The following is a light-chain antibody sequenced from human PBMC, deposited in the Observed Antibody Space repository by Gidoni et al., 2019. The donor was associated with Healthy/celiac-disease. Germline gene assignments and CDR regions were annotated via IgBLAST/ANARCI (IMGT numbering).Light chain of an antibody. J-gene: IGLJ3*02. V-gene: IGLV1-44*01. CDR3: AAWDDSLNGSWV. CDR2: SNN. Sequence: QSVLTQPPSASGTTGQTVTTSCSGSSSNSGSNTVNWYQPLPGTPPKLLIYSNNQRPSGLPDRFSGSTSGTSDSLAISGLQSDDGADYYCAAWDDSLNGSWVFGGATTLTVL. CDR1: SSNSGSNT.